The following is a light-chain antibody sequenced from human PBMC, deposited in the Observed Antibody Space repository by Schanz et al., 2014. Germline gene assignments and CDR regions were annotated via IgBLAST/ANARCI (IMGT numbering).Light chain of an antibody. V-gene: IGKV1-9*01. CDR3: QQYYSYPRT. CDR1: QGITSY. J-gene: IGKJ1*01. Sequence: IQLTQSPSSLSASVGDRVTLSCRASQGITSYLAWYQQKPGKAPKLLIYAASTLQSGVPSRFSGSGSGTDFTLTISSLQPEDFATYYCQQYYSYPRTFGQGTKVEIK. CDR2: AAS.